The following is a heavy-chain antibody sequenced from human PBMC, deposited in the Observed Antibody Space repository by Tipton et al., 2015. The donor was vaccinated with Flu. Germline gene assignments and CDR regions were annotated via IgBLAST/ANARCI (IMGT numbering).Heavy chain of an antibody. CDR2: IYYSGST. CDR1: GGSISSGGYY. D-gene: IGHD2-2*01. V-gene: IGHV4-31*03. CDR3: ARAGDIVVVPAAEDAVDI. J-gene: IGHJ3*02. Sequence: TLSLTCTVSGGSISSGGYYWSWIRQHPGKGLEWIGYIYYSGSTYYNPSIKSRVTISVDTSKNQFSLKLSSVTAADTAVYYCARAGDIVVVPAAEDAVDIWGQGTMVTVSS.